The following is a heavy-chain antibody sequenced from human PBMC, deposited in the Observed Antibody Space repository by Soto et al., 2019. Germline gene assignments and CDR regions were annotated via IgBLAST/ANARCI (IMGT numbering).Heavy chain of an antibody. V-gene: IGHV1-18*01. CDR1: GYTFSNNG. CDR3: ARKGGEWEPADD. D-gene: IGHD1-26*01. Sequence: ASVKVSCKASGYTFSNNGIGWVRQAPGQGLEWMGWISAYSGNTIYAQKFQGRVTMTTDTSTSTAYMDLRSLRSDDTAVYYCARKGGEWEPADDWGQRTLVTVSS. J-gene: IGHJ4*02. CDR2: ISAYSGNT.